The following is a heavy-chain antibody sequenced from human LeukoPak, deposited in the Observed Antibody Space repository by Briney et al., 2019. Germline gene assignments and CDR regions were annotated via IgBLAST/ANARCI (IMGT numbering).Heavy chain of an antibody. CDR2: IYSTGST. V-gene: IGHV4-39*01. J-gene: IGHJ4*02. D-gene: IGHD1-1*01. Sequence: SETPSLTCTVSGGSISSSSFYWGWIRQPPRKGLEWIGTIYSTGSTYYNPSLKSRVTISVDTSKNQFSLRLSSVTAADTAVYYCARRGTGGRSVDCWGQGTLVTVSS. CDR1: GGSISSSSFY. CDR3: ARRGTGGRSVDC.